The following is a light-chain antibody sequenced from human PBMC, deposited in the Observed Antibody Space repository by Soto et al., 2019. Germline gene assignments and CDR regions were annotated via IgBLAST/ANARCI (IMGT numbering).Light chain of an antibody. J-gene: IGKJ1*01. CDR1: QSLLNKDGNTY. Sequence: DIVMTQTPLFYPVTLGQPASISCRSSQSLLNKDGNTYLSWLQQRPGQPPRLLIYKIFNRFSGVPDRFRGSGAGTNFTLTITRVEAEDVGVYYFMQSTQSWTFGQGTKVDIK. CDR2: KIF. V-gene: IGKV2-24*01. CDR3: MQSTQSWT.